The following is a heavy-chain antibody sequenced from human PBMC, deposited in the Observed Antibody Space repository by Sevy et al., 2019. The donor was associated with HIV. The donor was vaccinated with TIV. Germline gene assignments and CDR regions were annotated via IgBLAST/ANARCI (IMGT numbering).Heavy chain of an antibody. Sequence: SETLSLTCAVSGDSVSGGYWSWIRQPPGKGLEWIGYFDYSGRTNYNPSLKNRATISVDTSKNQFSHKLTSVTAADTAVYYCAEVAPAYYYGVGAWGQGTTVTVSS. J-gene: IGHJ6*02. CDR1: GDSVSGGY. CDR3: AEVAPAYYYGVGA. CDR2: FDYSGRT. V-gene: IGHV4-59*02.